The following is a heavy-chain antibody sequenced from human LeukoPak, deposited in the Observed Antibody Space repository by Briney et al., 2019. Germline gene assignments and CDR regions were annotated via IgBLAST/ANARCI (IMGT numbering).Heavy chain of an antibody. CDR1: GGSFSGYY. Sequence: SETLSLTCAVYGGSFSGYYWSWIRQPPGKGLEWIGEINHSGSTNYNPSLKSRVTISVDTSKNQSSLKLSSVSAADTAVYYCARGIWKEYSSSSRSAYYYYGMDVWGQGTTVTVSS. D-gene: IGHD6-6*01. CDR3: ARGIWKEYSSSSRSAYYYYGMDV. J-gene: IGHJ6*02. V-gene: IGHV4-34*01. CDR2: INHSGST.